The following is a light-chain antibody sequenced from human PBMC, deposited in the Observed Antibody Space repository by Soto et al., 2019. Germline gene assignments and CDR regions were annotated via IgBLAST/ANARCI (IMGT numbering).Light chain of an antibody. CDR3: QQRSNWPLT. CDR2: DGF. J-gene: IGKJ4*01. CDR1: ESVDRY. V-gene: IGKV3-11*01. Sequence: VLTQSPDVLSLSPGQTATLSCRASESVDRYVAWYQQKAGQAPRLLIYDGFTRATGVAARFSGSGSATDFTLTISSLEPEDFAVYYCQQRSNWPLTFGGGTKVDIK.